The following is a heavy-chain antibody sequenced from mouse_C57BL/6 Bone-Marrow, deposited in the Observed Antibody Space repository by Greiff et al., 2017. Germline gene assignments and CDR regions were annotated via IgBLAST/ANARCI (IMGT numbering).Heavy chain of an antibody. D-gene: IGHD1-1*01. CDR2: ISNGGGST. Sequence: EVKLMESGGGLVQPGGSLKLSCAASGFTFSDYYMYWVRQTPEKRLEWVAYISNGGGSTYYPDTVKGRFTISRDNAKNTLYLQMSRLKSEDTAMYYCARQGTTVVALDYWGQGTTLTVSS. V-gene: IGHV5-12*01. J-gene: IGHJ2*01. CDR1: GFTFSDYY. CDR3: ARQGTTVVALDY.